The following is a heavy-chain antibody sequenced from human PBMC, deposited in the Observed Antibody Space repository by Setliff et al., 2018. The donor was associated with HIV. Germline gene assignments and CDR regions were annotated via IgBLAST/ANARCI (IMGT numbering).Heavy chain of an antibody. J-gene: IGHJ5*01. Sequence: GESLKISCIASAFSFNNYYMTWVRQAPGKGLVWVSRINTDGSSATYADSVKGRFTNSRDNAKNTLYLQMDSLRAEDTAVYYCARGGANPSWFDSWGQGTLVTVSS. CDR3: ARGGANPSWFDS. CDR1: AFSFNNYY. CDR2: INTDGSSA. D-gene: IGHD3-16*01. V-gene: IGHV3-74*03.